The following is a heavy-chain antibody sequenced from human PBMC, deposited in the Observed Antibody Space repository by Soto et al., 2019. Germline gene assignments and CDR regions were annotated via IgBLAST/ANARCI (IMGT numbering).Heavy chain of an antibody. CDR2: INAGNGNT. V-gene: IGHV1-3*01. CDR1: GYTFTSYA. J-gene: IGHJ4*02. CDR3: ARDDGEVEGPQY. Sequence: ASVKVSCKASGYTFTSYAMHWVRQAPGQRLEWMGWINAGNGNTKYSQKFQGRVTITRDTSASTAYMELSSLRAEDTAVYYCARDDGEVEGPQYWGQGTLVTVSS.